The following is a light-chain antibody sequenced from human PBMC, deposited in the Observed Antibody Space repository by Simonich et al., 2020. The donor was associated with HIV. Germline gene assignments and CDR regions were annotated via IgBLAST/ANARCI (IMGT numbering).Light chain of an antibody. V-gene: IGLV2-14*02. CDR1: SSNVGNYNL. CDR2: DVR. Sequence: QSALTQPASVSGSPGQSITISCTGTSSNVGNYNLVSWYQQNPAKAPKLMIYDVRERPTGVPDRFSGSKSDTSASLDISGHQSEDEADYYCAALDDSLNGWVFGGGTKLTVL. J-gene: IGLJ3*02. CDR3: AALDDSLNGWV.